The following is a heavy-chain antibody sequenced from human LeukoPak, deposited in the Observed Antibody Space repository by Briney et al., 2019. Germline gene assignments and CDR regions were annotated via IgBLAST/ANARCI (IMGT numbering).Heavy chain of an antibody. CDR3: AKAPRWELLNYFDY. V-gene: IGHV3-23*01. J-gene: IGHJ4*02. Sequence: AGGSVRLSCAASGFNFRSYAMNWVRQAPGRGLEWVAAISGSGATTYHADSVKGRFTISRDNSKNTLYLQMNSLRAEDTAVYYCAKAPRWELLNYFDYWGQGTLVTVS. CDR1: GFNFRSYA. CDR2: ISGSGATT. D-gene: IGHD1-26*01.